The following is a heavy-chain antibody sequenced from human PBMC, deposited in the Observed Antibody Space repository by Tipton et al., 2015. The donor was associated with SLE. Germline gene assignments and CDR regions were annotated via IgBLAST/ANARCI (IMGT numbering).Heavy chain of an antibody. D-gene: IGHD2-2*01. V-gene: IGHV4-39*07. J-gene: IGHJ4*02. CDR1: GGSISSTSYY. CDR3: ARAPSPYCSSVSCYAYFHY. Sequence: TLSLTCTVSGGSISSTSYYWGWIRQPPGKGLEWIGSIYYSGTTYFNPSLKSRVTISVDTSRNQFSLKLSSMTAADTAVYYCARAPSPYCSSVSCYAYFHYWGQGTLVTVSS. CDR2: IYYSGTT.